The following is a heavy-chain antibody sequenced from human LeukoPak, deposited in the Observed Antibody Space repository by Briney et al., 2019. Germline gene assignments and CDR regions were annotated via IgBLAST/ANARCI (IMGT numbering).Heavy chain of an antibody. D-gene: IGHD5-24*01. J-gene: IGHJ4*02. CDR3: ARAGPRRDGYNADY. Sequence: SETLPLTCTVSGRSICIYYWSWIRQPPGKGRECIGFILSSGSTYYNPSLKSRVTISADTSNNQFSLKLNSVTAADTAVYYCARAGPRRDGYNADYWGQGTLVTVSS. CDR2: ILSSGST. CDR1: GRSICIYY. V-gene: IGHV4-59*13.